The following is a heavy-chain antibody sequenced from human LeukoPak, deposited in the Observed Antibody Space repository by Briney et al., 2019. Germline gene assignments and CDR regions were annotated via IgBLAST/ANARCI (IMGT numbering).Heavy chain of an antibody. V-gene: IGHV1-69*05. J-gene: IGHJ4*02. CDR2: IIPIFGTA. D-gene: IGHD6-13*01. CDR1: GGTFSSYA. Sequence: ASVKVSCKASGGTFSSYATSWVRQAPGQGLEWMGGIIPIFGTANYAQKFQGRVTITTDESTSTAYMELSSLRSEDTAVYYCARRYSSSSYFDYWGQGTLVTVSS. CDR3: ARRYSSSSYFDY.